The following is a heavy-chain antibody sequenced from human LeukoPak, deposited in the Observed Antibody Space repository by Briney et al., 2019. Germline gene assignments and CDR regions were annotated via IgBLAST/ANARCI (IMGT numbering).Heavy chain of an antibody. D-gene: IGHD2-15*01. V-gene: IGHV4-39*07. CDR1: GGSISSSSYY. Sequence: SETLSLTCTVSGGSISSSSYYWGWIRQPPGKGLEWIGSIYYSGSTYYNPSLKSRVTISVDTSKNQFSLKLSSVTAADTAVYYCARPRHRGYCSGGSCYSGMYHFDYWGQGTLVTVSS. CDR3: ARPRHRGYCSGGSCYSGMYHFDY. CDR2: IYYSGST. J-gene: IGHJ4*02.